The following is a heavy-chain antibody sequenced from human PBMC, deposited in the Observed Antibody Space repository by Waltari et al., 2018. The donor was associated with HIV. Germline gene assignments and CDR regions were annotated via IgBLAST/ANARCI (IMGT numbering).Heavy chain of an antibody. V-gene: IGHV4-39*01. Sequence: QQQLQESGPGLVKPSETLSLTCTVSGGSISSSSYYRAWLRQSPGKGLEWIGRLFHSGSTYYSPSLRSRATISGDMSANRFSLKLTSVTATDTAVYFCARHCRQKGWLPQLKYYYGMDVWGQGTTVIVSS. CDR2: LFHSGST. CDR1: GGSISSSSYY. CDR3: ARHCRQKGWLPQLKYYYGMDV. D-gene: IGHD1-1*01. J-gene: IGHJ6*02.